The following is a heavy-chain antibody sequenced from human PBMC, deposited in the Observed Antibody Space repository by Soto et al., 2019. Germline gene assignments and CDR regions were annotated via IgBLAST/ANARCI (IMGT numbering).Heavy chain of an antibody. CDR2: IKSKTDGGTT. V-gene: IGHV3-15*01. Sequence: PGGSLRLSCAASGFTFSNAWMSWVRQAPGKGLEWVGRIKSKTDGGTTDYAAPVKGRFTISRDDSKNTLYLQMNSLKTEDTAVYYCTTDFLALGVRPYYYYYYGMDVWGQGTTVTVSS. CDR1: GFTFSNAW. D-gene: IGHD3-10*01. CDR3: TTDFLALGVRPYYYYYYGMDV. J-gene: IGHJ6*02.